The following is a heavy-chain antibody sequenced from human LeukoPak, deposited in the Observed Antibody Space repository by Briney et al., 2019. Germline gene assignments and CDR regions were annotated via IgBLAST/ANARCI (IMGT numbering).Heavy chain of an antibody. V-gene: IGHV1-69*04. D-gene: IGHD6-13*01. Sequence: GASVKVSCKASGGTFSSYAISWGRQAPGQGLEWLGRIIPILGIANYAQTLPGRVTITADKSTSTAYMELSSLRSEDTTVYYCARVGSSWYFGYWGQGTLVSVSS. J-gene: IGHJ4*02. CDR1: GGTFSSYA. CDR2: IIPILGIA. CDR3: ARVGSSWYFGY.